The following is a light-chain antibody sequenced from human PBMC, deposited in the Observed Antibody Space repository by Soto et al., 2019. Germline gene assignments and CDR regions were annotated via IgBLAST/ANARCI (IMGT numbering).Light chain of an antibody. Sequence: QAVVTQPPSASGTPGQRVTISCSGSSYNIGSNYVYWHQQFPGTAPRLLIYRNNQRPSGVPDRFSGSKSGTSASLAISGLRSEDEAEYYCAAWDDSLSGGAFGGGTKLTVL. CDR2: RNN. J-gene: IGLJ3*02. CDR1: SYNIGSNY. CDR3: AAWDDSLSGGA. V-gene: IGLV1-47*01.